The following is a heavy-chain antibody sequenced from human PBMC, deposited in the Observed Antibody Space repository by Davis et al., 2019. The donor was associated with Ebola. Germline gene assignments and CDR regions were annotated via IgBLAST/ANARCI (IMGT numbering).Heavy chain of an antibody. D-gene: IGHD1/OR15-1a*01. V-gene: IGHV4-30-4*01. J-gene: IGHJ4*02. CDR2: IFYTGST. Sequence: MPSETLSLTCTVSGVSIRSGDHYWSWIRQAPGKGLEWMGFIFYTGSTYYNPSLKSRITMSVDTSKNQFSLKLSSVTAADTAVYYCARDGGNKYYFDYWGQGTLVTVSS. CDR1: GVSIRSGDHY. CDR3: ARDGGNKYYFDY.